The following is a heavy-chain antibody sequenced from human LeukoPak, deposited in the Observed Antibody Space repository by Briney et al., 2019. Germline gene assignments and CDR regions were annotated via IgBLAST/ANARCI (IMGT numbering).Heavy chain of an antibody. CDR1: GFTFSDYY. J-gene: IGHJ6*03. V-gene: IGHV3-11*04. Sequence: PGGSLRLSCAASGFTFSDYYMSWLRQAPGKGLEWVSYISSSGSTIYYADSVKGRFTISRDNAKNSLYLQMNSLRAEDTAVYYCARDRYDYDFWSGLYYYYMDVWGKGTTVTVSS. D-gene: IGHD3-3*01. CDR2: ISSSGSTI. CDR3: ARDRYDYDFWSGLYYYYMDV.